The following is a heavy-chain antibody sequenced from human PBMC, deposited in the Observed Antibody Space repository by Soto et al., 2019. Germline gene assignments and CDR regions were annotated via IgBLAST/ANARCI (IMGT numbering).Heavy chain of an antibody. V-gene: IGHV1-69*13. CDR3: AREKFYKYFDP. CDR1: GGIFNSYA. CDR2: IIPIFGSP. D-gene: IGHD1-1*01. Sequence: ASVKVSCKTSGGIFNSYALSGVRQAPGQGPEWMGQIIPIFGSPKYAQKFQGRVTITADESTNTAYMELTSLTSEDTAMYYCAREKFYKYFDPWGQGTQVTFCS. J-gene: IGHJ5*02.